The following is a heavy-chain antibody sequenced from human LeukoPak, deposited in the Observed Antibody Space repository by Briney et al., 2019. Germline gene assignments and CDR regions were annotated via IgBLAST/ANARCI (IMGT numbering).Heavy chain of an antibody. CDR2: ISAYNGNT. J-gene: IGHJ6*02. Sequence: ASVKVSCKASGYTFTSYGISWVRQAPGQGLEWMGWISAYNGNTNYAQKLQGRVTMTTGTSTSTAYMELRSLRSDDTAVYYCARESYYDFWSGYEPYYYGMDVWGQGTTVTVSS. CDR3: ARESYYDFWSGYEPYYYGMDV. D-gene: IGHD3-3*01. CDR1: GYTFTSYG. V-gene: IGHV1-18*01.